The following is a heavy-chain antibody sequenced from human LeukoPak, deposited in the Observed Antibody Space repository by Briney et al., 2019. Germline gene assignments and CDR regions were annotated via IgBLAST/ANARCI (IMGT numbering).Heavy chain of an antibody. Sequence: GGSLRLSCAASGFTFSSYAMHWVRQAPGKGLEWVAVISYDGSEKYYADSVKGRFTISRDNSKNTLYLQMNSLRAEDTAVFYCARGGHLRFIDALDMWGQGTLVSVSS. CDR1: GFTFSSYA. CDR2: ISYDGSEK. V-gene: IGHV3-30-3*01. J-gene: IGHJ3*02. CDR3: ARGGHLRFIDALDM. D-gene: IGHD3-3*01.